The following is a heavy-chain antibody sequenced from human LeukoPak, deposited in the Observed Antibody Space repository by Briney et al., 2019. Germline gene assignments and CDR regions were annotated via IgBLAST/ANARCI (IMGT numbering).Heavy chain of an antibody. CDR3: AKGSTGDRAFDI. CDR1: GFSFSSYA. V-gene: IGHV3-23*01. D-gene: IGHD7-27*01. CDR2: IGGSGGST. J-gene: IGHJ3*02. Sequence: GGSLRLSCAASGFSFSSYAMSWVRQAPGKGLEWVSAIGGSGGSTYYADSVKGRFTISRDNPRNTLYLQMNTLGAEDTAVYYCAKGSTGDRAFDIWGQGTMVTVSS.